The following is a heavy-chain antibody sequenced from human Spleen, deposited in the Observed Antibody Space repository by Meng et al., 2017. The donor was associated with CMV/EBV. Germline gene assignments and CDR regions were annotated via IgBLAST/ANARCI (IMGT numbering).Heavy chain of an antibody. CDR2: INSAGNTI. J-gene: IGHJ3*02. CDR1: GISFSDHY. CDR3: ARALYYYDSSGYYHGNAFDI. V-gene: IGHV3-11*01. D-gene: IGHD3-22*01. Sequence: GESLKISCAASGISFSDHYMTWIRQAPGKGLEWVSYINSAGNTIYYADSVKGRFTISRDNAKSSLYLQMNSLTAADTAVYYCARALYYYDSSGYYHGNAFDIWGQGTMVTVSS.